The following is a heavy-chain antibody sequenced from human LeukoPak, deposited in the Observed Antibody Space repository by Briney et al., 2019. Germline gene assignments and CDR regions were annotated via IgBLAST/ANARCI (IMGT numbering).Heavy chain of an antibody. J-gene: IGHJ6*02. CDR2: ISGRGGST. CDR3: AKDGELGLYYYCYYGMDV. CDR1: GFTFSSYA. Sequence: GGSLRLSCAASGFTFSSYAMSWVRQAPGKGLEWVSAISGRGGSTYYADSVKGRFTISRDNSKNTLYLQMNSLRAEDTAVYYCAKDGELGLYYYCYYGMDVWGQGTTVTVSS. V-gene: IGHV3-23*01. D-gene: IGHD7-27*01.